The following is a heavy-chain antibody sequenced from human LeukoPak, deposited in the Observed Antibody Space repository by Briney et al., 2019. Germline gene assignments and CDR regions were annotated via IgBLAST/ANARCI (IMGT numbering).Heavy chain of an antibody. CDR3: ARGYSSSWFFDY. Sequence: SETLSLTCAVYGGSFSGYYWSWIRQPPGKGLEWIGYIYYSGSTNYNPSLKSRVTISVDTSKNQFSLKLSSVTAADTAVYYCARGYSSSWFFDYWGQGTLVTVSS. CDR1: GGSFSGYY. CDR2: IYYSGST. V-gene: IGHV4-59*01. D-gene: IGHD6-13*01. J-gene: IGHJ4*02.